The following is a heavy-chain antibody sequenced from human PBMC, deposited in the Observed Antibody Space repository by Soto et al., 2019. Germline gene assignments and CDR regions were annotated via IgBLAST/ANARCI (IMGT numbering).Heavy chain of an antibody. CDR2: ISTYNGNT. CDR3: ARDLGTGDLWSWFDY. D-gene: IGHD7-27*01. J-gene: IGHJ4*02. CDR1: GYTFGTYG. Sequence: QVQLVQSGAEVKKPGASVKVSCKASGYTFGTYGISWVRQAPGQGLELMGWISTYNGNTIYAQKFQGSVALDTDTSTDPAYMELRTLRSDDTAVYYCARDLGTGDLWSWFDYWGQGTLVTVSS. V-gene: IGHV1-18*01.